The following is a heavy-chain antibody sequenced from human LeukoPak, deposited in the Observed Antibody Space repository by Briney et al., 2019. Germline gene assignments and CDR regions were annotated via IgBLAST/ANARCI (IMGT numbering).Heavy chain of an antibody. CDR2: IRSKAYGGTT. V-gene: IGHV3-49*04. D-gene: IGHD2-15*01. J-gene: IGHJ4*02. CDR1: GFTFGDYA. Sequence: GGSLRLSCTASGFTFGDYAMSWVRQAPGKGLEWVGFIRSKAYGGTTEYAASVKGRFTISRDDSKSIAYLQMNSLKTEDTAVYYCTRGLESGVGSFLWGQGTLVTVSS. CDR3: TRGLESGVGSFL.